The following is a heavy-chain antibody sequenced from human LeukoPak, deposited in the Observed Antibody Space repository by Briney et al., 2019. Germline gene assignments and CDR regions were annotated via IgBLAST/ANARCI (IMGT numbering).Heavy chain of an antibody. CDR1: GFTFSSYA. V-gene: IGHV3-30-3*01. Sequence: GGSLRLSCAASGFTFSSYAMHWVRQAPGKGLEWVAVISYDGSNKYYADSVKGRFTISRDNSKNTLYLQMNSLRAEDTAVYYCATLGYCSSTSCYDALDIWGQGTMVTVSS. J-gene: IGHJ3*02. CDR2: ISYDGSNK. D-gene: IGHD2-2*01. CDR3: ATLGYCSSTSCYDALDI.